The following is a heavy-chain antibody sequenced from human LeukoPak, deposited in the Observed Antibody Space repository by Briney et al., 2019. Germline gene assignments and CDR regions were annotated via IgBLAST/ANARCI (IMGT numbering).Heavy chain of an antibody. Sequence: GGSLRLPCAASGFTFSDYYMSWIHQAPGKGLEWVSYISSSGSTVYYADSVKGRFTISRDNAKNSLYLQMNSLRAEDTAVYYCASLLGYCSSTSCYGGFYYWGQGTLVTVSS. CDR2: ISSSGSTV. V-gene: IGHV3-11*04. J-gene: IGHJ4*02. CDR3: ASLLGYCSSTSCYGGFYY. D-gene: IGHD2-2*01. CDR1: GFTFSDYY.